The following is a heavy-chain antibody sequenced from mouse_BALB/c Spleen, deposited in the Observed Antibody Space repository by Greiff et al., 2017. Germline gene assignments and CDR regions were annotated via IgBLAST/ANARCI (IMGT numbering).Heavy chain of an antibody. CDR3: AKNRYDVGAWFAY. CDR2: IWRGGST. Sequence: VKLQESGPSLVQPSQSLSITCTVSGFSLTSYGVHWVRQSPGKGLEWLGVIWRGGSTDYNAAFMSRLSITKDNSKSQVFFKMNSLQADDTAIYYCAKNRYDVGAWFAYWGQGTLVTVSA. V-gene: IGHV2-5-1*01. CDR1: GFSLTSYG. D-gene: IGHD2-14*01. J-gene: IGHJ3*01.